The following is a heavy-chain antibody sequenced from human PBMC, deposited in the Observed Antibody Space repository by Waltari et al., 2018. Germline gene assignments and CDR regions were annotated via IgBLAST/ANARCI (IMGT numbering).Heavy chain of an antibody. J-gene: IGHJ3*02. Sequence: QVQLVESGGGVVQPGRSLRLSCAASGIPFSRYGMHGVRQAPGKGVEWVAVIWYDGSNKYYADSVKGRFTISRDNSKNTLYLQMNSLRAEDTAVYYCAREGDRDAFDIWGQGTMVTVSS. V-gene: IGHV3-33*01. CDR2: IWYDGSNK. CDR3: AREGDRDAFDI. D-gene: IGHD3-16*01. CDR1: GIPFSRYG.